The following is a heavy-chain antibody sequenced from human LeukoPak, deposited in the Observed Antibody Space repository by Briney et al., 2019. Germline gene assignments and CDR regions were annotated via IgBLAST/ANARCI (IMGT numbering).Heavy chain of an antibody. CDR1: GGSFSGYY. CDR3: ARQLVALRSAFDI. CDR2: INHSGST. J-gene: IGHJ3*02. D-gene: IGHD2-2*01. V-gene: IGHV4-34*01. Sequence: SETLSLTCAVYGGSFSGYYWSWIRQPPGKGLEWIGEINHSGSTNYNPSLKSRVTISVDTSKNQFSLKLSSVTAADTAVYYCARQLVALRSAFDIWGQGTMVTVSS.